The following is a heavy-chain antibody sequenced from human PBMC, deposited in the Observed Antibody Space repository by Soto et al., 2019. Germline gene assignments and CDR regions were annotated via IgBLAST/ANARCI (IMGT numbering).Heavy chain of an antibody. J-gene: IGHJ4*02. V-gene: IGHV4-30-4*01. CDR1: GGSISSGDYY. CDR2: IYYSGST. CDR3: ARGPHYYDSSTVDY. D-gene: IGHD3-22*01. Sequence: PSETLSLTCTVSGGSISSGDYYWSWIRQPPGKGLEWIGYIYYSGSTYYNPSLKSRVTISVDTSKNQFSLKLSSVTAADTAVYYCARGPHYYDSSTVDYWGQGTLLTVSS.